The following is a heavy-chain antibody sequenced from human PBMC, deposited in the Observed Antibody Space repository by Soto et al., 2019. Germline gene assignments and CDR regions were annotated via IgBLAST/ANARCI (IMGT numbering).Heavy chain of an antibody. Sequence: PSETLSLTYTFSGGSMIYSYWSWIRLLTGKGLEWVGYIYYSGSASYNPSLRRRVIMSVDTSKRQFSLQLKSVTAADTAIYYCARTVLGPDILADQFVDYYYYMDVWGQGTTVTVSS. J-gene: IGHJ6*03. D-gene: IGHD3-9*01. V-gene: IGHV4-59*08. CDR1: GGSMIYSY. CDR3: ARTVLGPDILADQFVDYYYYMDV. CDR2: IYYSGSA.